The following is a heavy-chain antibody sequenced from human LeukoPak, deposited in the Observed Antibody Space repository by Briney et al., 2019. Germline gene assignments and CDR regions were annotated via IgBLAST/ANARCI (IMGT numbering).Heavy chain of an antibody. V-gene: IGHV4-39*07. D-gene: IGHD3-3*01. CDR3: ARWGRIAIFGVVIPHAVDI. J-gene: IGHJ3*02. CDR2: VYYSGST. CDR1: GGSISSSNYY. Sequence: SETLSLTCTVSGGSISSSNYYWSWIRQPPGKGLEWIGSVYYSGSTYYNPSLKSRVTISLDTSKSQFSLKLSSVTAADTAVYYCARWGRIAIFGVVIPHAVDIWGQGTMVTVSS.